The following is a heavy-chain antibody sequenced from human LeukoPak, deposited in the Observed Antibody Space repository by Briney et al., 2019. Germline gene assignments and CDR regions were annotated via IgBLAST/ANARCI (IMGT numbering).Heavy chain of an antibody. V-gene: IGHV3-9*01. CDR3: AKGNGNYDFWSGYYRAYYYYGMDV. Sequence: PGRSLRLSCAASGFTFDDYAMLWVRQAPGKGLEWVSGISWNSGSIGYADSVKGRFTISRDNAKNSLYLQMNSLRAEDTALYYCAKGNGNYDFWSGYYRAYYYYGMDVWGQGTTVTVSS. J-gene: IGHJ6*02. CDR1: GFTFDDYA. D-gene: IGHD3-3*01. CDR2: ISWNSGSI.